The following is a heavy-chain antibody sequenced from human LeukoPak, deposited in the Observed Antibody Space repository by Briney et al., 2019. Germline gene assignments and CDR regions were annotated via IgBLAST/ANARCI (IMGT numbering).Heavy chain of an antibody. Sequence: GGSLRLSCAASGFTFSDYYMSWVRQAPGKGLEWVAAISGSGDTTYYADSVRGRFTISRDNSENTVYLQMHSLRAEDTAVYYCAKETTTGITPGIDYWGQGTLVTVSS. CDR1: GFTFSDYY. J-gene: IGHJ4*02. CDR2: ISGSGDTT. D-gene: IGHD4-23*01. V-gene: IGHV3-23*01. CDR3: AKETTTGITPGIDY.